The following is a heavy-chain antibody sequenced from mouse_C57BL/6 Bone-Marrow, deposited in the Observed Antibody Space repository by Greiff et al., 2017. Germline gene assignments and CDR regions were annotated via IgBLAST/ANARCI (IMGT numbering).Heavy chain of an antibody. Sequence: VMLVESGPGLVQPSQSLSITCTVSGFSFTSYGVHWVRQSPGKGLEWLGVICSGGSTDYNAAFITRLSISKDNSKIQVFFKMNSLQADDTAMYYCATPTIVTPGYFDVWCTGTTVTVSS. J-gene: IGHJ1*03. V-gene: IGHV2-2*01. D-gene: IGHD2-5*01. CDR3: ATPTIVTPGYFDV. CDR2: ICSGGST. CDR1: GFSFTSYG.